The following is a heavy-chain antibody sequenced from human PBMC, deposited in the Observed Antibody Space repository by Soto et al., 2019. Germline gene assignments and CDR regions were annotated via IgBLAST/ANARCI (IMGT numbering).Heavy chain of an antibody. V-gene: IGHV3-30*18. D-gene: IGHD6-19*01. CDR2: ISYDGSNK. J-gene: IGHJ4*02. CDR3: AKIVVAVAGSIDY. Sequence: QVQLVESGGGVVQPGRSLRLSCAASGLTFSSYGMHWVRQAPGKGLEWVAVISYDGSNKYYADSVKGRFTISRDNSKNTLYLQMNSLRAEDTAVYYCAKIVVAVAGSIDYWGQGTLVTVSS. CDR1: GLTFSSYG.